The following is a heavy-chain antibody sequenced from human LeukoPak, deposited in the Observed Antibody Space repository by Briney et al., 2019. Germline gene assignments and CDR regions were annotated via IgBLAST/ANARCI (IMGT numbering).Heavy chain of an antibody. V-gene: IGHV3-66*01. J-gene: IGHJ4*02. Sequence: GGSLRLSCAASGFTVSSNHMSWVRQAPGKGLEWVSVIYSGGNTYYADSVKGRFAISRDTSKNTLYLQMNSLRAEDTAVYYCARVTLEGYFVYWGQGTLVTVSS. CDR1: GFTVSSNH. D-gene: IGHD5-24*01. CDR2: IYSGGNT. CDR3: ARVTLEGYFVY.